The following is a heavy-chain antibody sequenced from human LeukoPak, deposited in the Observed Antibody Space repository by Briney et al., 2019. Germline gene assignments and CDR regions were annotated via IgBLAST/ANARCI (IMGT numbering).Heavy chain of an antibody. CDR3: ARMPPLTYYYDSSGYPGFDI. V-gene: IGHV2-26*01. CDR2: IFSNDEK. J-gene: IGHJ3*02. CDR1: GFSLSNARMG. Sequence: SGPTLVNPTETLTLTCTVSGFSLSNARMGVSWIRQPPGKALEWLAHIFSNDEKSYSTSLKSRLTIPKDTSKSQVVLTMTNMDPVDTATYYCARMPPLTYYYDSSGYPGFDIWGQGTMVTVSS. D-gene: IGHD3-22*01.